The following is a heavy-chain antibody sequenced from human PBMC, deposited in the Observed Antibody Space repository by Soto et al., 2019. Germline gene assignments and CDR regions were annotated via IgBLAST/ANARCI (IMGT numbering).Heavy chain of an antibody. Sequence: GGSLRLSCAASGFTLSSYSMNWVRQAPGKGLEWVSSISSSSYIYYADSVKGRFTISRDNAKNSLYLQMNSLRAEDTAVYYCARDYDYVWGSYKPWFDPWGQGTLVTVSS. V-gene: IGHV3-21*01. CDR2: ISSSSYI. J-gene: IGHJ5*02. D-gene: IGHD3-16*01. CDR3: ARDYDYVWGSYKPWFDP. CDR1: GFTLSSYS.